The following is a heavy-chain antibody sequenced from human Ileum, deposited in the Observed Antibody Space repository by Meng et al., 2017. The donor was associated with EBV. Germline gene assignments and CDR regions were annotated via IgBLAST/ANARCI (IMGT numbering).Heavy chain of an antibody. CDR3: ATDVGTVADH. V-gene: IGHV1-69*01. CDR1: GGNFKTSV. Sequence: GQLVQSGADVKKPVSSVKIACSASGGNFKTSVCSWVRLAPGHGLEWMGGVTPVFTSTLYAKHFKDRVTITADESTNTAFMELKNLQSDDTAIYYCATDVGTVADHWGPGTLVTVSS. D-gene: IGHD4-23*01. J-gene: IGHJ4*02. CDR2: VTPVFTST.